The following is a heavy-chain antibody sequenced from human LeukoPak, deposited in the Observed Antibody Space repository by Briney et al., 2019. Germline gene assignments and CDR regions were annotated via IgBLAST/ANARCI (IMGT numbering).Heavy chain of an antibody. V-gene: IGHV1-2*02. CDR1: GYTFTGYY. D-gene: IGHD3-22*01. CDR2: INPNSGGT. CDR3: AREEYYYDSSGYYYSEPSDY. J-gene: IGHJ4*02. Sequence: ASVTVSCKASGYTFTGYYMHWVRQAPGQGLEWMGWINPNSGGTNYAQKFQGRVTMTRDTSISTAYMELSRLRSDDTAVYYCAREEYYYDSSGYYYSEPSDYWGQGTLVTVSS.